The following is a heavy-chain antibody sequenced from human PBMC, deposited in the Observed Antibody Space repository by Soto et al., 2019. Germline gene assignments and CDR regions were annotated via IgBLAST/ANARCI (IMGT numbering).Heavy chain of an antibody. CDR3: ARERGEWLFPLFDYYGMDV. Sequence: PSETLSLTCAVYGGSFSGYYWSWIRQPPGKGLEWIGEINHSGSTNYNPSLKSRVTISVDTSKNQFSLKLSSVTAADTAVYYCARERGEWLFPLFDYYGMDVWGQGTTVTVSS. CDR1: GGSFSGYY. CDR2: INHSGST. J-gene: IGHJ6*02. V-gene: IGHV4-34*01. D-gene: IGHD3-3*01.